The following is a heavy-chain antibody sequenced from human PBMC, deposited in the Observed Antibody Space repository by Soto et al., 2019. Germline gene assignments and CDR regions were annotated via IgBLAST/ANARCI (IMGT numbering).Heavy chain of an antibody. CDR2: IIPILGIA. V-gene: IGHV1-69*02. D-gene: IGHD2-2*01. J-gene: IGHJ5*02. CDR1: GGTFSSYT. Sequence: SVKVSCKASGGTFSSYTISWVRQAPGQGLEWMGRIIPILGIANYAQKFQGRVTITADKSTSTAYVELSSLRSEDTAVYYCARVPFNCSSTSCYALSWFDPWGQGTLVTVSS. CDR3: ARVPFNCSSTSCYALSWFDP.